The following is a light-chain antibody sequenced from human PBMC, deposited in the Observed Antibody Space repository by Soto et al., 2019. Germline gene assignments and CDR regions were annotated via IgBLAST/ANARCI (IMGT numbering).Light chain of an antibody. V-gene: IGLV1-47*01. Sequence: QSVLTQPPSASGTPGQRVTISCSGSRSNIGSNYVYWYQQLPGTAPKLLIYRNNQRPSGVPDRFSGSKSGTSASLAISGLRSEDEADYYCAAWDDSLSALYVFGTGTKVTVL. CDR2: RNN. CDR1: RSNIGSNY. CDR3: AAWDDSLSALYV. J-gene: IGLJ1*01.